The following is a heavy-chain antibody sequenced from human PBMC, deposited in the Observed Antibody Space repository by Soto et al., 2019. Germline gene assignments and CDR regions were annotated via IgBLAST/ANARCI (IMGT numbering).Heavy chain of an antibody. CDR1: LYTVTGYY. CDR2: INPNSGGT. D-gene: IGHD2-2*01. Sequence: SVEVSFKASLYTVTGYYMHWVRQAPGQGLEWMGWINPNSGGTNYAQKFQGRVTMTRDTSISTAYMELSRLRSEDTAVYYCARVLCHTDDCSSTYSPASAFDIWGQGTMVTV. V-gene: IGHV1-2*02. CDR3: ARVLCHTDDCSSTYSPASAFDI. J-gene: IGHJ3*02.